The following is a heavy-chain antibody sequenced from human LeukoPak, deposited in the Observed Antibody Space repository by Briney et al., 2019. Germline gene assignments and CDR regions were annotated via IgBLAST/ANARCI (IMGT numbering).Heavy chain of an antibody. CDR1: GGSISSSSYY. CDR3: ARGPTTVTRAFDY. Sequence: SETLSLTCTVSGGSISSSSYYWGWIRQPPGKGLEWIGSIYYSGSTYYNPSLKSRVTISVDTSKNQFSLTLSSVTAADTAVYYCARGPTTVTRAFDYWGQGTLVTVSS. J-gene: IGHJ4*02. CDR2: IYYSGST. V-gene: IGHV4-39*07. D-gene: IGHD4-17*01.